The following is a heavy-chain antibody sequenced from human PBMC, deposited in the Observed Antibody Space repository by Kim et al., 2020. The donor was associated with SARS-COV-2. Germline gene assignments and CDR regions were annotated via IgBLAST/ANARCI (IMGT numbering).Heavy chain of an antibody. D-gene: IGHD1-26*01. J-gene: IGHJ4*02. CDR1: GFTFSSFA. CDR3: AKDRWAHTVSVKGGFDY. V-gene: IGHV3-23*01. CDR2: ITESGDKT. Sequence: GGSLRLSCAASGFTFSSFAMAWVRQTPGRGLEWVSFITESGDKTYYSDSVKGRFAISRDNSKNTVFLQMNSLRVDDTAIYYCAKDRWAHTVSVKGGFDYWGQGILVPVST.